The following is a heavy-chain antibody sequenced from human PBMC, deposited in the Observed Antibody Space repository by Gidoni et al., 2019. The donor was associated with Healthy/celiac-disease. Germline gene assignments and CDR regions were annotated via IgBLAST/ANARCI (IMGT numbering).Heavy chain of an antibody. CDR1: GGTFSSYA. Sequence: QVQPVQSGAEVKKPGSSVKVYCKASGGTFSSYAISWVRQAPGQGLEWMGRIIPILGIANYAQKFQGRVTITADKYTRTAYMELSSLRSEDTAVYYCGGRSWLNWFDPWGQGTLVTVSS. CDR2: IIPILGIA. J-gene: IGHJ5*02. V-gene: IGHV1-69*04. D-gene: IGHD6-13*01. CDR3: GGRSWLNWFDP.